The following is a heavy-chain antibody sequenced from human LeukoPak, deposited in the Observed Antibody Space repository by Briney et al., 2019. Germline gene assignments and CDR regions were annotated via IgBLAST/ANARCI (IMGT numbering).Heavy chain of an antibody. CDR1: GYTFTSYG. J-gene: IGHJ4*02. CDR3: ARGPLWFGDFPNFDY. D-gene: IGHD3-10*01. CDR2: ISAYNGNT. V-gene: IGHV1-18*01. Sequence: ASVKVSCKASGYTFTSYGISWVRQAPGQGLEWMGWISAYNGNTNYAQKLQGRVTMTTDTSTSTAYMERRSLRSDDTAVYYCARGPLWFGDFPNFDYWGQGTLVTVSS.